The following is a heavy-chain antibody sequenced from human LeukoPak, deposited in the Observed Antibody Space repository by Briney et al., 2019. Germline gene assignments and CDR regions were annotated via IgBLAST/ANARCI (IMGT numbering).Heavy chain of an antibody. J-gene: IGHJ4*02. V-gene: IGHV4-39*07. Sequence: SETLSLTCTVSGGSISSSSYYWGWIRQPPGKGLEWIGSLYYSGSTYYNPSLKSRVTISVDTSKNQFSLKLSSVTAADTAVYYCARDSVTAGTYDYWGQGTLVTVSS. CDR1: GGSISSSSYY. CDR3: ARDSVTAGTYDY. D-gene: IGHD6-13*01. CDR2: LYYSGST.